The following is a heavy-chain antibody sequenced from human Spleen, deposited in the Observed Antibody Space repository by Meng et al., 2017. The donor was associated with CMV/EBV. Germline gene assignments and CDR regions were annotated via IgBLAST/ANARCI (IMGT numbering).Heavy chain of an antibody. Sequence: TFTNYGISWVRQAPGQGLEWMGWISAYNGNTYYAQNLQGRVTMTTDTSTSTGYMELRSLSSDDTAVYYCARGPMSINFWSGSYPHFDYWGRGTLVTVSS. CDR1: TFTNYG. J-gene: IGHJ4*02. CDR3: ARGPMSINFWSGSYPHFDY. V-gene: IGHV1-18*01. D-gene: IGHD3-3*01. CDR2: ISAYNGNT.